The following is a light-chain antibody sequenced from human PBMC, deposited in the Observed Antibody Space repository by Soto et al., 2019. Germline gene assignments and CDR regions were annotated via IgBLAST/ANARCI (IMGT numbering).Light chain of an antibody. J-gene: IGLJ1*01. CDR3: ASYAGGNQV. V-gene: IGLV2-8*01. CDR2: EVT. CDR1: GSDVGGYNF. Sequence: QSALTQPPSASGSPGQSVTISCTGTGSDVGGYNFVSWYQHHPGKAPKLMIYEVTRRPSGAPDRFSGSKSGNTASLTVSGLLAEDEADYYCASYAGGNQVFGTGTKLTVL.